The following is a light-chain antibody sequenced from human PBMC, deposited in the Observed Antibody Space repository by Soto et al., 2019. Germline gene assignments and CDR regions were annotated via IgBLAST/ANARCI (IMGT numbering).Light chain of an antibody. CDR2: AAS. J-gene: IGKJ1*01. V-gene: IGKV1-39*01. CDR3: QQSYSTPRT. CDR1: QSISSY. Sequence: DIQMTQSPSSLSASVGDRVTITYRASQSISSYLNWYQQKPGKAPKLLIYAASSLQSGVPSRSSGSGSGTDFTLTISSLQPEDFATYYCQQSYSTPRTFGQGTKVEIK.